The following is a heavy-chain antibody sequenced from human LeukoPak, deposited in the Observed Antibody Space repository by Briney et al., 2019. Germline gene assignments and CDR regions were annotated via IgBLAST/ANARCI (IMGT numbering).Heavy chain of an antibody. CDR3: ARHLQGLPDY. Sequence: GRSLRLSCAAAGFTFNNHAMHWVRQAPGKGLEWVAVISYHGGDKYYADSVKGRFTISRDNSKNTLDLQMNSLGGEDTAVYYCARHLQGLPDYWGQGTLVTVSS. V-gene: IGHV3-30*04. CDR2: ISYHGGDK. CDR1: GFTFNNHA. D-gene: IGHD6-19*01. J-gene: IGHJ4*02.